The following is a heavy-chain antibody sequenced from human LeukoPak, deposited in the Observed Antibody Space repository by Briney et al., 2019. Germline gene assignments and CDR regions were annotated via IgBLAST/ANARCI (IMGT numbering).Heavy chain of an antibody. D-gene: IGHD3-10*01. CDR2: ISGSGSTT. Sequence: GGTLRLSCAASGFTFSTYGMSWVRQAPGKGLEWVSGISGSGSTTYYADSVKGRFTISRDNSKNTLYLQMNSLRAEDTAVYYCAKDGSGSALTDYYYYMDVWGKGTTVTVSS. CDR1: GFTFSTYG. J-gene: IGHJ6*03. V-gene: IGHV3-23*01. CDR3: AKDGSGSALTDYYYYMDV.